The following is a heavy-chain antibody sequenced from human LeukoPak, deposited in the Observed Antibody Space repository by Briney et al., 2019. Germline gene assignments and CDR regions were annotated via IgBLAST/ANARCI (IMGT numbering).Heavy chain of an antibody. CDR1: GDAVINNHYY. CDR3: ASWRGYRGYDYGFDY. J-gene: IGHJ4*02. Sequence: ETLSLTCNVSGDAVINNHYYWGWLRQSPGKGLEWIANIFYSGALFSRGDTYYNPSLKSRVTISVDTSKNQFSLKVRSVTAADTAVYYCASWRGYRGYDYGFDYWGQGTLVTVSS. D-gene: IGHD5-12*01. V-gene: IGHV4-39*07. CDR2: IFYSGALFSRGDT.